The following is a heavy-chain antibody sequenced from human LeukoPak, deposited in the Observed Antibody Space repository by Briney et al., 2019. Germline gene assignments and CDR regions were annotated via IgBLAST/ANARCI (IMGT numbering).Heavy chain of an antibody. CDR3: ARKDYYDRSGRDY. J-gene: IGHJ4*02. CDR2: ISYDGSNK. D-gene: IGHD3-22*01. CDR1: GFTFSSYA. V-gene: IGHV3-30-3*01. Sequence: PGGSLRLSCAASGFTFSSYAMHWVRQAPGKGLEWVAVISYDGSNKYYADSVKGRFTISRDNSKNTLYLQMNSLRAEDTAVYYCARKDYYDRSGRDYWGQGTLVTVSS.